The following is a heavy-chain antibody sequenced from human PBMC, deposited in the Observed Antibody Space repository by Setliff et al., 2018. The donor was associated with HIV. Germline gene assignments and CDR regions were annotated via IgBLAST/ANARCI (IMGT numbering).Heavy chain of an antibody. V-gene: IGHV3-21*04. D-gene: IGHD1-7*01. CDR1: GFTFSSYT. CDR2: ISGGGKSI. J-gene: IGHJ4*02. CDR3: AKVRWTANYYFDC. Sequence: GGSLRLSCAASGFTFSSYTMHWVRQAPGKGLEWVASISGGGKSIYYADSVKGRFTMSRDNSKNTLYLQMDSLRAEDTALYYCAKVRWTANYYFDCWGQGTLVTVSS.